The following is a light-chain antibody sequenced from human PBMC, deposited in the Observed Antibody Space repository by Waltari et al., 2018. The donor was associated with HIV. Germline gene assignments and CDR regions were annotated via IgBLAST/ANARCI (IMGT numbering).Light chain of an antibody. Sequence: EIVFTQSPGTLSLSPGERATLSCRASQTVDSSYLAWYQQKPGQAPRLLIYGASSRATGVPDRFSGSGSGTDFTLTVSRLEPEDFAVYYCQHYGISPPWTFGHGTKVEIK. J-gene: IGKJ1*01. V-gene: IGKV3-20*01. CDR1: QTVDSSY. CDR2: GAS. CDR3: QHYGISPPWT.